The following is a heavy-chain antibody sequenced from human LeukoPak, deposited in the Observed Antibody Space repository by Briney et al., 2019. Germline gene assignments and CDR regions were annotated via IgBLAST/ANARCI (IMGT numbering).Heavy chain of an antibody. CDR1: GFTFSSYA. D-gene: IGHD6-6*01. CDR3: AKRIAAQENFDY. Sequence: GGSLRLSCAASGFTFSSYAMSWVRQAPGKGLEWVSAISGSGGSTNYADSVKGRFTISRDNSKNTLYLQMNSLRAEDTALYYYAKRIAAQENFDYWGQGTLVTVSS. V-gene: IGHV3-23*01. CDR2: ISGSGGST. J-gene: IGHJ4*02.